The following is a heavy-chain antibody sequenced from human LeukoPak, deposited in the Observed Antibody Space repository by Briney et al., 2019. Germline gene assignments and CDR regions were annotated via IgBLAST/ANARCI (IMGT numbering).Heavy chain of an antibody. D-gene: IGHD2-2*01. Sequence: GGSLRLSCAASGFTFSNFAMNWVRQAPGKGLEWVSYISSSGSTIYYADSVKGRFTISRDNAKNSLYLQMNSLRAEDTAVYYCARARVRRPSYYYMDVWGKGTTVTISS. V-gene: IGHV3-48*03. CDR3: ARARVRRPSYYYMDV. CDR2: ISSSGSTI. J-gene: IGHJ6*03. CDR1: GFTFSNFA.